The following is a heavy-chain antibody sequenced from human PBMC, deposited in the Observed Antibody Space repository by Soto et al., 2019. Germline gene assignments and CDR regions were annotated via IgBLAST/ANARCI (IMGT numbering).Heavy chain of an antibody. CDR3: ARDEGSYGDQGRAAFDI. CDR2: ISSSSSYI. CDR1: GFTFSSYS. J-gene: IGHJ3*02. D-gene: IGHD4-17*01. Sequence: EVQLVESGGGLVKPGGSLRLSCAASGFTFSSYSMNWVRQAPGKGLEWVSSISSSSSYIYYADSVKGRFTISRDNAKNSLYQQMNSLRAEDTAVYYCARDEGSYGDQGRAAFDIWGQGTMVTVSS. V-gene: IGHV3-21*01.